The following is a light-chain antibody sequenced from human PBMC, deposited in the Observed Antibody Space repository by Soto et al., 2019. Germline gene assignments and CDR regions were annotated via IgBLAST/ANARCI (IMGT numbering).Light chain of an antibody. V-gene: IGKV3-11*01. Sequence: EIVSTQSPPTLSLSNGERATLSCMASQSVSSYLAWYQQKPGQAPRLLIYDASNRATGIPARFSGSGSGTDFTLTISSREPEDFAVYYCQQRSNWPRTVAQGTKVDIK. CDR2: DAS. CDR3: QQRSNWPRT. CDR1: QSVSSY. J-gene: IGKJ1*01.